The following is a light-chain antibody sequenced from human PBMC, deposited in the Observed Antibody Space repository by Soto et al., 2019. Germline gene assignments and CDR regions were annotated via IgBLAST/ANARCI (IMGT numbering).Light chain of an antibody. CDR1: QSVSSN. Sequence: EIVMTQSPATLSVSPGERATLSCRASQSVSSNLAWYQQKPGQAPSLLIYGASTMATGNPARFSGSGSGTEFTLTIGRLQSEDFAIYYCQKYNNWLPWTGGQGTEVVI. V-gene: IGKV3-15*01. CDR3: QKYNNWLPWT. CDR2: GAS. J-gene: IGKJ1*01.